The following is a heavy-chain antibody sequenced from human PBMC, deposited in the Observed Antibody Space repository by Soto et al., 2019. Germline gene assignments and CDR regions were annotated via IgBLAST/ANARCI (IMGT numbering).Heavy chain of an antibody. Sequence: QVQLQESGPGLVKPSETLSLTCTVSGGSVSSGSYYWSWIRQPPGKGLEWIGYIYYIGRTNYHPSLKRRVTISVDTSKNQFSLKLSSVTAADTAVYYCASSASSYGDYVDYWGQGTLGTVSS. V-gene: IGHV4-61*01. CDR1: GGSVSSGSYY. CDR2: IYYIGRT. CDR3: ASSASSYGDYVDY. D-gene: IGHD4-17*01. J-gene: IGHJ4*02.